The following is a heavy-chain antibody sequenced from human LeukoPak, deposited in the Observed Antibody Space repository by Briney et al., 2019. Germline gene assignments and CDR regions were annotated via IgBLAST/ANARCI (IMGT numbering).Heavy chain of an antibody. J-gene: IGHJ4*02. CDR1: GYTFTGYY. CDR3: ARAFTSLEWLAHQDYYFDY. Sequence: ASVKVSCKASGYTFTGYYMHWVRQAPGQGLELMGWINPNSGGTNYAQKFQGRVTMTRDTSISTAYMELSRLRSDDTAVYYCARAFTSLEWLAHQDYYFDYWGQGTLVTVSS. V-gene: IGHV1-2*02. D-gene: IGHD6-19*01. CDR2: INPNSGGT.